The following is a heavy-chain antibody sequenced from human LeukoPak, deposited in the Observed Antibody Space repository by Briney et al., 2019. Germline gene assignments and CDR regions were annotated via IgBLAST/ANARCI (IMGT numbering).Heavy chain of an antibody. J-gene: IGHJ5*02. Sequence: SETLSLTCTVSGGSISSGGYYWSWIRQHPGKGLEWIGYIYYSGSTYYNPSLKSRVTISVDTSKNQSSLKLSSVTAADTAVYYCAREFSSPEPNWFDPWGQGTLVTVSS. CDR3: AREFSSPEPNWFDP. CDR1: GGSISSGGYY. D-gene: IGHD1-14*01. V-gene: IGHV4-31*03. CDR2: IYYSGST.